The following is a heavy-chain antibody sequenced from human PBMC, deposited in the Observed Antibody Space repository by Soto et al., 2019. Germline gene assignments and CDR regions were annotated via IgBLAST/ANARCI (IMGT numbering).Heavy chain of an antibody. Sequence: PSETLSLTCTVSGGSISSSSYYWGWIRQPPGKGLEWIGSIYYSGSTYYNPSLKSRVTISVDTSKNQFSLKLSSVTAADTAVYYCARRFRPSYGSGSYYGPFDYWGQGTLVTISS. CDR2: IYYSGST. CDR1: GGSISSSSYY. D-gene: IGHD3-10*01. V-gene: IGHV4-39*01. J-gene: IGHJ4*02. CDR3: ARRFRPSYGSGSYYGPFDY.